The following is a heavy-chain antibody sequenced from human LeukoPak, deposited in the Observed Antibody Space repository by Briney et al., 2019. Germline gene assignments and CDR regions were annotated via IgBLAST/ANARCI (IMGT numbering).Heavy chain of an antibody. CDR2: INHSGST. CDR3: ASVDDSSGVDY. Sequence: SETLSLTCAVYGGSFSGYYWSWIRQPPGKGLEWIGEINHSGSTNYNPSLKSRVTISVDTSKNQFSLRLSSVTAADTAVYYCASVDDSSGVDYWGQGTLVTVSS. J-gene: IGHJ4*02. V-gene: IGHV4-34*01. D-gene: IGHD3-22*01. CDR1: GGSFSGYY.